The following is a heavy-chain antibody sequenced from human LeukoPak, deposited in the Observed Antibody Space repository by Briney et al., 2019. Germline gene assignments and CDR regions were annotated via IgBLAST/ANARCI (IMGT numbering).Heavy chain of an antibody. J-gene: IGHJ6*02. D-gene: IGHD6-19*01. Sequence: PGRSLRLSCAASGFTFSSYWMSWVRQAPGKGLEWVANIKQDGSEKYYVDSVKGRFTISRDNAKNSLYLQMNSLRAEDTAVYYCARATGYSSGWIFPLNYYYYGMDVWGQGTTVTVSS. CDR2: IKQDGSEK. CDR3: ARATGYSSGWIFPLNYYYYGMDV. CDR1: GFTFSSYW. V-gene: IGHV3-7*01.